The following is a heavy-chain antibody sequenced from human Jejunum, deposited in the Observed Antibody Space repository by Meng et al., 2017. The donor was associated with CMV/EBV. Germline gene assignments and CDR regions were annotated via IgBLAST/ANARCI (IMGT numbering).Heavy chain of an antibody. CDR1: GFLFSDYY. J-gene: IGHJ5*02. D-gene: IGHD4-11*01. CDR2: SSASGGTT. CDR3: AKQGYRNDLDL. Sequence: ASGFLFSDYYMNWVRQAPGKGLEWVSTSSASGGTTYYADAVMGRFTISRDSSKSTLYLQLNSLRVEDTAVYYCAKQGYRNDLDLWGQGTQVTVSS. V-gene: IGHV3-23*01.